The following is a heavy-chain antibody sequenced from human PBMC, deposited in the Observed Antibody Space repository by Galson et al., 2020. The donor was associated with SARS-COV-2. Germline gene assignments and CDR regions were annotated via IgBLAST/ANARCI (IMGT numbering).Heavy chain of an antibody. D-gene: IGHD3-22*01. V-gene: IGHV3-23*01. CDR3: AKDRSPSYYYDSSGYYLAEYFQH. CDR1: GFTFSSYA. J-gene: IGHJ1*01. Sequence: GGSLRLSCAASGFTFSSYAMSWVRQAPGKGLEWVSAISGSGGSTYYADSVKGRFTISGDNSKNTLYLQMNSLRAEDTAVYYFAKDRSPSYYYDSSGYYLAEYFQHWGQGTLVTVSS. CDR2: ISGSGGST.